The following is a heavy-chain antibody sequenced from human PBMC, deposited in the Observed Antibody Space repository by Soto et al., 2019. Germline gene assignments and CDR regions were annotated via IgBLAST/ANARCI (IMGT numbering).Heavy chain of an antibody. J-gene: IGHJ3*02. D-gene: IGHD5-18*01. V-gene: IGHV3-30-3*01. Sequence: QVQLVEAGGGVVQPGTSLRLACAASGFTLSTYSMYWVRQTPGTGLEWVTVTSYDGINKYYADSVKGRFTVSRDNSKNTRYRKMDSLSPEDFAVYDCARIRSAMSKGDAYDIWGQGTMVAVSS. CDR1: GFTLSTYS. CDR2: TSYDGINK. CDR3: ARIRSAMSKGDAYDI.